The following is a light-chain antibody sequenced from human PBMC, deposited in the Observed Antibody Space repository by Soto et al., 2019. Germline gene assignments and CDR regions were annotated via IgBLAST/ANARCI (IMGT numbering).Light chain of an antibody. CDR3: HHYGRSLGT. J-gene: IGKJ1*01. CDR1: QSVTSN. Sequence: VLTQAPATVSVAPGVSATLSCRASQSVTSNLAWYQHKPGQPPRLLIYGASSRATAIPDRFSGSGSGTDFTLTISRLEPEDFAVYYCHHYGRSLGTFGQGTKVDNK. V-gene: IGKV3-20*01. CDR2: GAS.